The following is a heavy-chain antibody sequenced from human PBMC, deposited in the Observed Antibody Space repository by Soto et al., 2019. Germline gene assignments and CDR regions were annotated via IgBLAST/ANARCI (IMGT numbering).Heavy chain of an antibody. CDR1: GGTFSSYA. V-gene: IGHV1-69*06. J-gene: IGHJ6*02. CDR3: ARGVDGSGSPHYYYYGMDV. D-gene: IGHD3-10*01. CDR2: IIPIFGTA. Sequence: QVQLVQSGAEVKKPGSSVKVSCKASGGTFSSYAISWVRQAPGQGLEWMGGIIPIFGTANYAQKFQGRVTITADKSTSTAYMELSSLRSEDTAVYYCARGVDGSGSPHYYYYGMDVWGQGTTVTVSS.